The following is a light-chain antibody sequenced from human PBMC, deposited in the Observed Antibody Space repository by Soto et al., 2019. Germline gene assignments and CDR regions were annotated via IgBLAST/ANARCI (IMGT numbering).Light chain of an antibody. Sequence: QSPLTQPPSASGSPGQSVTISCTGTSSDVGGYNYVSWYQQHPGKAPKLMIYEVSKRPSGVPDRFSGSKSGNTASLTVSGLQAEDEADYYCSSYAGSIYVFGTGTKVTVL. J-gene: IGLJ1*01. CDR2: EVS. V-gene: IGLV2-8*01. CDR1: SSDVGGYNY. CDR3: SSYAGSIYV.